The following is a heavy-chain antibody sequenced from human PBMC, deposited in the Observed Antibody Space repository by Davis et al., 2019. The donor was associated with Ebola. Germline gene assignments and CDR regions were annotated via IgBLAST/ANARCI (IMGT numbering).Heavy chain of an antibody. V-gene: IGHV4-34*01. CDR2: INHSGST. D-gene: IGHD5-18*01. J-gene: IGHJ5*02. CDR3: ARRGYSYGYRAKFDP. Sequence: SETLSLTCAVYGGSFSGYYWSWIRQPPGKGLEWNGEINHSGSTNYNPSLKSRVTISVDTSKNQFSLKLSSVTAADTAVYYCARRGYSYGYRAKFDPWGQGTLVTVSS. CDR1: GGSFSGYY.